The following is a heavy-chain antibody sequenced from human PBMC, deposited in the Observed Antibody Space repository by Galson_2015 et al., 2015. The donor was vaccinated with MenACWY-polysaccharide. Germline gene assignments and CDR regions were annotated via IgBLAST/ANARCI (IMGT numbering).Heavy chain of an antibody. CDR2: IKKDGSEK. J-gene: IGHJ6*02. Sequence: SLRLSCAASGFTFSSYWMTWVRQAPGKGLEWVANIKKDGSEKYYVDSVKGRFTISRDNAKNSLYLQMHSLRAEDTAVYSCARGHYGTDVWGQGTTVTVS. CDR3: ARGHYGTDV. V-gene: IGHV3-7*01. CDR1: GFTFSSYW.